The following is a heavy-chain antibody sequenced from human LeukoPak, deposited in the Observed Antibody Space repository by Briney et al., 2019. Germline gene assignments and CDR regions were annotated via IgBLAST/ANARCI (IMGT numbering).Heavy chain of an antibody. CDR2: IYYSGST. CDR1: GGSISSSSYY. CDR3: ARQILWFGNYDY. J-gene: IGHJ4*02. Sequence: SGTLSLTCTVSGGSISSSSYYWGWIRQPPGKGLEWIGSIYYSGSTYYNPSLKSRVTISVDTSKNQFSLKLSSVTAADAAVYYCARQILWFGNYDYWGQGTLVTVSS. D-gene: IGHD3-10*01. V-gene: IGHV4-39*01.